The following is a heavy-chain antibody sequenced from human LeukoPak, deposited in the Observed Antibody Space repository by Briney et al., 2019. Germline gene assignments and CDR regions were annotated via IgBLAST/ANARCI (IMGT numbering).Heavy chain of an antibody. CDR1: GGSIGSGGYY. V-gene: IGHV4-31*03. J-gene: IGHJ4*02. D-gene: IGHD5-18*01. CDR2: IYYSGST. Sequence: SETLSLTCTVSGGSIGSGGYYWSWIRQHPGKGLEWIGYIYYSGSTYYNPSLKSRVTISVDTSKNQFSLKLSSVTAADTAVYYCARVYSYGSYYFDYWGQGTLVTVSS. CDR3: ARVYSYGSYYFDY.